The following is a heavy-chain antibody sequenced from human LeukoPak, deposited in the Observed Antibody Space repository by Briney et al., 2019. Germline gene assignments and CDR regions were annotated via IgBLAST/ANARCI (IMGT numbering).Heavy chain of an antibody. V-gene: IGHV4-34*01. CDR1: GGSFSGYY. D-gene: IGHD3-16*01. CDR2: INHSGST. J-gene: IGHJ6*04. Sequence: TSETLSLTCAVYGGSFSGYYWSWIRQPPGKGLEWIGEINHSGSTNYNLSLKSRVTISVDTSKNQFSLKLSSVTAADTAVYYCARGYSLGGGVLSNYYYYYGMDVWGKGTTVTVSS. CDR3: ARGYSLGGGVLSNYYYYYGMDV.